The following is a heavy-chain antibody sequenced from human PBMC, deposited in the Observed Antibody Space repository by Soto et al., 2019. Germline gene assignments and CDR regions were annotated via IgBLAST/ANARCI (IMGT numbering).Heavy chain of an antibody. CDR3: AIELYSSGWSRFDY. J-gene: IGHJ4*02. Sequence: ASVKVSGKASGYTFTSYGISWVRQAPGQGLEWMGWISAYNGNTNYAQKLQGRVTMTTDTSTSTAYMELRSLRSDDTAVYYCAIELYSSGWSRFDYWGQGTLVTVSS. D-gene: IGHD6-19*01. CDR1: GYTFTSYG. CDR2: ISAYNGNT. V-gene: IGHV1-18*04.